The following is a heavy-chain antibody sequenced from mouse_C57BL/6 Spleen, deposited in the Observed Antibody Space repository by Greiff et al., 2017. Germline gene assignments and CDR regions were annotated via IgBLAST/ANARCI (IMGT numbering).Heavy chain of an antibody. Sequence: QVQLKESGAELVRPGASVTLSCKASGYTFTDYEMHWVKQTPVHGLEWIGAIDPETGGTAYHQQFKGNVILTADKPSSTAYMELRRLTSEDSAVYYCSRCDYGGRKFAYWGQGTLVTVSA. CDR2: IDPETGGT. CDR3: SRCDYGGRKFAY. V-gene: IGHV1-15*01. D-gene: IGHD2-4*01. CDR1: GYTFTDYE. J-gene: IGHJ3*01.